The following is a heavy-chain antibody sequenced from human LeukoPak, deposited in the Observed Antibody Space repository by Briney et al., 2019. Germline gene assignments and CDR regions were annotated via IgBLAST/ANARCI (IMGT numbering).Heavy chain of an antibody. CDR3: ARETDSTLFDY. J-gene: IGHJ4*02. V-gene: IGHV3-48*03. CDR1: GFTFSIYE. CDR2: ISSTGSTI. Sequence: GGSLRLSCAASGFTFSIYEMNWVRQAPGKGLEWVSYISSTGSTIFYADSVEGRFTVSRDNAKNSLYLQMNSLRAEDTAVYYCARETDSTLFDYWGQGTLVTVSS. D-gene: IGHD2-2*01.